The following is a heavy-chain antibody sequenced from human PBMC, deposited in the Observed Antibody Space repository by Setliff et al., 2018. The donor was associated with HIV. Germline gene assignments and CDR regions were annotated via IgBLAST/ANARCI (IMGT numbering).Heavy chain of an antibody. J-gene: IGHJ6*03. CDR2: ITPNGDDT. CDR3: ATARRDYYDRGRRSHYYIDV. D-gene: IGHD3-22*01. V-gene: IGHV1-2*02. CDR1: ADIFNAYY. Sequence: ASVKVSCKASADIFNAYYIHWVRQAPGQGLEWMGWITPNGDDTNYPQKFEGRVTLTRDTSIATAYMELRSLTSDDTAVYYCATARRDYYDRGRRSHYYIDVWGKGTTVTVSS.